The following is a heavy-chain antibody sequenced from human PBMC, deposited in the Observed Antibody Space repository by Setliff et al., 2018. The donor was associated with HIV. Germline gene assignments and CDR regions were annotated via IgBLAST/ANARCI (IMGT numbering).Heavy chain of an antibody. Sequence: PGGSLRLSCAASGFTFGRYAMSWVRQAPGKGLEWVSLITGTGDATHYAESVKGRFTISRDNSKNTLYLQMNSLRAEDTAVYYCAKDLLFSSSPTYDSFDVWGQGTMVTVSS. V-gene: IGHV3-23*01. CDR3: AKDLLFSSSPTYDSFDV. D-gene: IGHD3-22*01. J-gene: IGHJ3*01. CDR1: GFTFGRYA. CDR2: ITGTGDAT.